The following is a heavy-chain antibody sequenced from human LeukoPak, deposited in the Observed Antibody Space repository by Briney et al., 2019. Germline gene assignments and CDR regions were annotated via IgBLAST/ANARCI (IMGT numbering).Heavy chain of an antibody. V-gene: IGHV4-61*02. CDR2: IYSSGGA. D-gene: IGHD3-3*01. J-gene: IGHJ4*02. CDR1: GGSISSGGYY. CDR3: AGWSGFAYFDS. Sequence: SETLSLTCAVSGGSISSGGYYWSWVRQPAGKALEWIGRIYSSGGADHNASLKSRVNISLDTSKNQFSLRLSSVTAADTAVYYCAGWSGFAYFDSWGQGALVTVSS.